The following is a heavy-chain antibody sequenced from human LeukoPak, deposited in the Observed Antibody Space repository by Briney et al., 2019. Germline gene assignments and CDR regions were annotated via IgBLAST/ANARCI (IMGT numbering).Heavy chain of an antibody. CDR1: GFTFSSDA. Sequence: GGSLRLSCAASGFTFSSDAMSWVRQAPGKGLEWVSAISGSGGSTYYADSVKGRFTISRDTSKNTLWLQMNSLRVDDTALYYCAKSLGGDYGSGSYYVVFDSWGQGTLVTVSS. CDR2: ISGSGGST. J-gene: IGHJ4*02. D-gene: IGHD3-10*01. CDR3: AKSLGGDYGSGSYYVVFDS. V-gene: IGHV3-23*01.